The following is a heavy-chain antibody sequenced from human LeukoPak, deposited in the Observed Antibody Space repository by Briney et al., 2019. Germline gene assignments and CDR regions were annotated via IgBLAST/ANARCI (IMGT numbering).Heavy chain of an antibody. D-gene: IGHD3-10*01. J-gene: IGHJ3*02. V-gene: IGHV3-74*01. CDR2: IIRDGTGT. Sequence: GGSLQLSFAASGFTLSSKAMHWVRQAPGTGLVWVSRIIRDGTGTDYADSVKGRFTISRDIATNTLYLQMNSLRAEDTAVYYCARAVGYGAGSYGFDIWGQGTTVTVSS. CDR1: GFTLSSKA. CDR3: ARAVGYGAGSYGFDI.